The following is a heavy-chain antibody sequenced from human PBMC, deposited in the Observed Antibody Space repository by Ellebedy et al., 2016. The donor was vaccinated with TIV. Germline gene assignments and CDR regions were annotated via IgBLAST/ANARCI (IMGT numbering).Heavy chain of an antibody. J-gene: IGHJ5*02. CDR2: IRSKTYGGTT. V-gene: IGHV3-49*03. Sequence: GESLKISCTASGFTFGDHGMMWFRQASGKGLEWVAFIRSKTYGGTTEYAASVGGRFTISRDDSKSSAYLQMNSLKTEDTAVYFCARKRLRDLFPWGQGTLVTVSS. CDR1: GFTFGDHG. CDR3: ARKRLRDLFP. D-gene: IGHD3-10*01.